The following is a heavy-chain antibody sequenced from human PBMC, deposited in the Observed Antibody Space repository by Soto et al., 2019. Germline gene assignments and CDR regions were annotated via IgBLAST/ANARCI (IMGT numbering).Heavy chain of an antibody. CDR3: AKDPVYCSGGSCYHDAFDI. J-gene: IGHJ3*02. Sequence: GGSLRLSCAASGFTFSSYGMHWVRQAPGKGLEWVAVISYDGSNKYYADSVKGRFTISRDNSKNTLYLQMNSLRAEDTAVYYCAKDPVYCSGGSCYHDAFDIWGQGTMVTVSS. CDR1: GFTFSSYG. CDR2: ISYDGSNK. V-gene: IGHV3-30*18. D-gene: IGHD2-15*01.